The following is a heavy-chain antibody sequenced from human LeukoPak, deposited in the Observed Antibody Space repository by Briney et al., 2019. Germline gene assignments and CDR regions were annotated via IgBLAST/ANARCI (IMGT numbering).Heavy chain of an antibody. Sequence: ASVKVSCKVSGSTLSDLSIHWVRQAPGKGLEYVGGSDPEDGETFHAQNFQGRVTMTEDTSIDTAYMELSSLRSEDTAVYYCDTDRARLFWYFDLWGRGTLVTVSS. CDR2: SDPEDGET. CDR1: GSTLSDLS. J-gene: IGHJ2*01. CDR3: DTDRARLFWYFDL. D-gene: IGHD2-21*02. V-gene: IGHV1-24*01.